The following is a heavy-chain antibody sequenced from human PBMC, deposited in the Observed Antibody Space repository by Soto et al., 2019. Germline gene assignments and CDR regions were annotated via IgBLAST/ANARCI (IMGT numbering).Heavy chain of an antibody. CDR2: IYYSGST. V-gene: IGHV4-30-4*01. D-gene: IGHD3-9*01. CDR3: ASGLNYDILIERYAFDI. Sequence: SETLSLTCTVSGGSISSGDYYWSWIRQPPGKGLEWIGYIYYSGSTYYNPSLKSRVTISVDTSKNQFSLKLSSVTAADTAVYYCASGLNYDILIERYAFDIWGQGTMVTVSS. J-gene: IGHJ3*02. CDR1: GGSISSGDYY.